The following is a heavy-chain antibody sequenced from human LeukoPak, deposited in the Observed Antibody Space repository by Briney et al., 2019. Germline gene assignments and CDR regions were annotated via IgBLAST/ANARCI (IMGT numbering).Heavy chain of an antibody. Sequence: SETLSLTCAVYGGSFSGYYWSWIRQPPGKGLEWIGEINHSGSTNYNPSLKSRVTISVDTPKNQFSLKLSSVTAADTAVYYCARSKTASYYYDSSGRFDYWGQGTLVTVSS. V-gene: IGHV4-34*01. CDR3: ARSKTASYYYDSSGRFDY. D-gene: IGHD3-22*01. CDR1: GGSFSGYY. CDR2: INHSGST. J-gene: IGHJ4*02.